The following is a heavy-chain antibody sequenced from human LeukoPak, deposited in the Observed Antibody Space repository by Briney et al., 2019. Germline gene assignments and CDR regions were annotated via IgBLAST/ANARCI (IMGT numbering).Heavy chain of an antibody. D-gene: IGHD6-25*01. CDR1: GGSISNYY. J-gene: IGHJ6*03. V-gene: IGHV4-4*07. Sequence: SETPSLTCTVSGGSISNYYWSWIRQPAGKGLEWIGRIYTSGSTNYNPSLKSRVTISVDKSKNQFSLKVSSVTAADTAVYYCARVAPSGYYYMDVWGKGTTVTVSS. CDR3: ARVAPSGYYYMDV. CDR2: IYTSGST.